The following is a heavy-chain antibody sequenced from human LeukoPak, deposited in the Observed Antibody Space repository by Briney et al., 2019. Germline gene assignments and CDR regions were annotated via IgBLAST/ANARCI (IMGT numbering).Heavy chain of an antibody. D-gene: IGHD3-10*01. CDR3: ARGYYGSGSYWDYYYYMDV. CDR1: GGSISSYY. CDR2: IYTSGST. J-gene: IGHJ6*03. V-gene: IGHV4-4*07. Sequence: SETLSLTCTVSGGSISSYYWSWIRQPAGKGLEWIGHIYTSGSTNYNPSLKSRVTMSVDTSKNQFSLKLSSVTAADTAVYYCARGYYGSGSYWDYYYYMDVWGKGTTVTVSS.